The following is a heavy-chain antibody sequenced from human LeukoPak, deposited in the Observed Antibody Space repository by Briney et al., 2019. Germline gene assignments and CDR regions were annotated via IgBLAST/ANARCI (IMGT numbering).Heavy chain of an antibody. Sequence: SETLSLTCTVSGASISNDSMRWIRQPPGKGLEWIAFIHYSGTTNYNPSFESRVTMFSDTSKNQFSLKLRSVTAADTAVYYCVYTRGWTNFYYYGMDVWGQGTTVTVSS. CDR3: VYTRGWTNFYYYGMDV. V-gene: IGHV4-59*12. J-gene: IGHJ6*02. CDR1: GASISNDS. D-gene: IGHD6-19*01. CDR2: IHYSGTT.